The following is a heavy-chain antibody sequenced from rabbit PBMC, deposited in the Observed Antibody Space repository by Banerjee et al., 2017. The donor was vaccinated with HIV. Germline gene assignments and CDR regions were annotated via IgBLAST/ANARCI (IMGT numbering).Heavy chain of an antibody. V-gene: IGHV1S40*01. CDR1: GFSFSSSYY. CDR3: ARERYAGYAGYGYHL. Sequence: QSLEESGGDLVKPGASLTLTCTASGFSFSSSYYMCWVRQAPGKGLEWIACTYGGSSSSTYYASWAKGRFTISKTSSTTVTLQMTSLTGADTATYFCARERYAGYAGYGYHLWGPGTLVTVS. CDR2: TYGGSSSST. J-gene: IGHJ4*01. D-gene: IGHD7-1*01.